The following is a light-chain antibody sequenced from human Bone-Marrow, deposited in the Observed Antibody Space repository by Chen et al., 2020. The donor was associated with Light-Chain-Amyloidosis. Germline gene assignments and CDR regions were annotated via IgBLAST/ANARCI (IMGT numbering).Light chain of an antibody. CDR1: QSVGSN. V-gene: IGKV3-15*01. J-gene: IGKJ4*01. CDR2: GAS. CDR3: QQYNDWPLT. Sequence: EIVVTQSPATLSVSPGERATLSCRASQSVGSNLAWYHQSPGQPPRLLINGASTRATGIPGRFSGSGSGTEFTLTITSLQSEDFAVYYCQQYNDWPLTFGGGTKVEIK.